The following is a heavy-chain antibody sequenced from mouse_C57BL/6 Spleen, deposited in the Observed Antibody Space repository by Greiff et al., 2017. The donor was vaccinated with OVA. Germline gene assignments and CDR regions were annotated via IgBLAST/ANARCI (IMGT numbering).Heavy chain of an antibody. CDR3: TREGDYYGSTYFDY. CDR2: IRNKANNHAT. D-gene: IGHD1-1*01. Sequence: EVQLVESGGGLVQPGGSMKLSCAASGFTFSDAWMDWVRQSPEKGLEWVAEIRNKANNHATYYAESVKGRFTISRDDSKSSVYLQMNSLRAEDTGIYYCTREGDYYGSTYFDYWGQGTTLTVSS. V-gene: IGHV6-6*01. CDR1: GFTFSDAW. J-gene: IGHJ2*01.